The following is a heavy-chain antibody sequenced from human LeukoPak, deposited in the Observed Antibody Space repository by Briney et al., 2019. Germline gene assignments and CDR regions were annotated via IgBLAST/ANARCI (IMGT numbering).Heavy chain of an antibody. J-gene: IGHJ5*02. CDR2: IYHSGST. CDR1: GDCISSSSSY. Sequence: PSETLSLTCTVSGDCISSSSSYWGWIRQPPGKGLEWIGTIYHSGSTYYNPSLKSRVTISVDTSKNQFSLKLSSVTAADTAVYYCARGYSSSWYFNWFDPWGQGTLVTVSS. V-gene: IGHV4-39*07. D-gene: IGHD6-13*01. CDR3: ARGYSSSWYFNWFDP.